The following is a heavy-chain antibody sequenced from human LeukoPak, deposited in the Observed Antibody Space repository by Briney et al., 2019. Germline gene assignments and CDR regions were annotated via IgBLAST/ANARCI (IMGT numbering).Heavy chain of an antibody. CDR2: IKQDGSEK. CDR1: GFTFSSYW. CDR3: ARDPPTRDAAYFQD. Sequence: GGSLRLSCSASGFTFSSYWVTWVRQAPGKGLEWVSNIKQDGSEKYYVDSVKGRFTISRDNAKNSLYLQMNTLRAEDTAVYYCARDPPTRDAAYFQDWGQGTLVTVSS. J-gene: IGHJ1*01. D-gene: IGHD1-1*01. V-gene: IGHV3-7*01.